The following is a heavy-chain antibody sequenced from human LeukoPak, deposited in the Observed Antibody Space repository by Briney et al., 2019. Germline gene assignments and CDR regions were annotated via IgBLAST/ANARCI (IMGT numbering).Heavy chain of an antibody. CDR1: GFTFSSYA. J-gene: IGHJ4*02. CDR3: ARVRDSGYEFDY. V-gene: IGHV3-23*01. CDR2: ISGSGGST. Sequence: GGSLRLSCAASGFTFSSYAMSWVRQAPGKGLEWVSAISGSGGSTYYADSVKGRFTISRENAKNSLYLQMNSLRAGDTAVYYCARVRDSGYEFDYWGQGTLVTVSS. D-gene: IGHD5-12*01.